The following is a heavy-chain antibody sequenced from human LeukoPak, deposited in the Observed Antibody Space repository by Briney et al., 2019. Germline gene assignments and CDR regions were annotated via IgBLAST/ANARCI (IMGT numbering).Heavy chain of an antibody. CDR2: ISAYNGNT. D-gene: IGHD6-19*01. J-gene: IGHJ5*02. Sequence: GASVKVSCKASGYTFTSYGISWVRQAPGQGLEWMGWISAYNGNTNYAQKLQGRVTMTTDTSTSTAYMELRSLRSDDTAVYYCARDPAVAAPFWFDPCGQGTLVTVSS. CDR3: ARDPAVAAPFWFDP. V-gene: IGHV1-18*04. CDR1: GYTFTSYG.